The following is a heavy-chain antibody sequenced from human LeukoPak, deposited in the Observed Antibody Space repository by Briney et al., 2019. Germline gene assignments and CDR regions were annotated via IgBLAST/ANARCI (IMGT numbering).Heavy chain of an antibody. CDR2: INHSGST. Sequence: SETLSLTCTVSGGSISSSSYYWGWIRQPPGKGLEWIGEINHSGSTNYNPSLKSRVTISVDTSKNQFSLKLSSVTAADTAVYYCARHGREGEGHYYYYYMDVWGKGTTVTISS. CDR1: GGSISSSSYY. D-gene: IGHD1-26*01. V-gene: IGHV4-39*01. CDR3: ARHGREGEGHYYYYYMDV. J-gene: IGHJ6*03.